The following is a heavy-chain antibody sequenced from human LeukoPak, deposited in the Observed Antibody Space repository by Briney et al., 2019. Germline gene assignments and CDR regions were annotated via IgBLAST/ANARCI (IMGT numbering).Heavy chain of an antibody. CDR2: INHSGST. J-gene: IGHJ5*02. D-gene: IGHD3-3*01. V-gene: IGHV4-34*01. CDR3: ARSYDFWSGKTTFAP. CDR1: GGSFSGYY. Sequence: SETLSLTCAVYGGSFSGYYWSWIRQPPGKGLEWIGEINHSGSTNYNPSLKSRVTISVDTSKNQFSLKLSSVTAADTAVYYCARSYDFWSGKTTFAPWGQGTLVTVSS.